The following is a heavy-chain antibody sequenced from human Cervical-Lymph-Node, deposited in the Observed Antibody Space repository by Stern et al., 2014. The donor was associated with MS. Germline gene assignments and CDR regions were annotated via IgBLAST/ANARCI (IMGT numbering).Heavy chain of an antibody. J-gene: IGHJ6*02. CDR1: GYIFTGSY. CDR3: ARDQRGITIFGVVTDYYYLGMDV. D-gene: IGHD3-3*01. V-gene: IGHV1-2*02. Sequence: VQLVESGAEVKKPGASVKVSCKTSGYIFTGSYIHWVRQAPGQGLEWMAWINPNNGGTKYAQKFQGRVTMSRDTSISTAYVELSSLTSDDTAVYYCARDQRGITIFGVVTDYYYLGMDVWGQGTTVTVSS. CDR2: INPNNGGT.